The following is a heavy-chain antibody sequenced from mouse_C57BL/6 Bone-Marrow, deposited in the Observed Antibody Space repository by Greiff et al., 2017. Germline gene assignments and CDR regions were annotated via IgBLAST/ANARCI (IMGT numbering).Heavy chain of an antibody. V-gene: IGHV2-9-1*01. CDR2: IWTGGGT. J-gene: IGHJ2*01. CDR1: GFSLTSYA. Sequence: VQLVESGPGLVAPSQSLSITCTVSGFSLTSYAISRVRQPPGKGLEWLGVIWTGGGTNYNSALKSRLSISKDNSKSPVFLKMNSLQTEDTAGYDCDRSLTYYGSSYGYWGQGTTLTVSS. D-gene: IGHD1-1*01. CDR3: DRSLTYYGSSYGY.